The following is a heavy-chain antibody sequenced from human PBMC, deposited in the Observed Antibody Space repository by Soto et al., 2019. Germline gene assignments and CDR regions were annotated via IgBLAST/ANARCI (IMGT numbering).Heavy chain of an antibody. CDR2: INHSGST. J-gene: IGHJ3*02. Sequence: SETLSLTCAVYGGSFSGYYWSWIRQPPGKGLEWIGEINHSGSTNYNPSLKSRVTISVDTSKNQFSLKLSSVTAADTAVYYCARFDCSSTSCYAQPHAFDIWGQGTMVTVSS. CDR1: GGSFSGYY. D-gene: IGHD2-2*01. CDR3: ARFDCSSTSCYAQPHAFDI. V-gene: IGHV4-34*01.